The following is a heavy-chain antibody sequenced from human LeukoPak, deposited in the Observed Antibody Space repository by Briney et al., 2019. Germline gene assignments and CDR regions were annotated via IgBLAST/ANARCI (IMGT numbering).Heavy chain of an antibody. CDR1: GYTFTSYY. Sequence: ASVNVSCKASGYTFTSYYMHWVRQAPGQGLEWMGIINPSGGSTSYAQKFQGRVTMTRDTSTSAVYMELSSLRSEDTAVYYCAREGITGTTYFDYWGQGTLVTVSS. V-gene: IGHV1-46*01. J-gene: IGHJ4*02. D-gene: IGHD1-7*01. CDR3: AREGITGTTYFDY. CDR2: INPSGGST.